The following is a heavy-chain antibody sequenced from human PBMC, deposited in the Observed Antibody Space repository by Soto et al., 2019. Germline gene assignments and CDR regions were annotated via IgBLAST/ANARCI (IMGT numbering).Heavy chain of an antibody. CDR3: AAQATGYFVPFDF. CDR1: GFSFSTCA. V-gene: IGHV3-23*01. CDR2: ISASGDTT. D-gene: IGHD3-22*01. J-gene: IGHJ4*02. Sequence: EVQLLESGGGLVQPGGSLRLSCAASGFSFSTCAVSWVRQAPGKGLEWVSSISASGDTTHYAESVRGRFTISRDNSRNTLHLQMSSLTAEDTAIYSCAAQATGYFVPFDFWGRRTLVTVSS.